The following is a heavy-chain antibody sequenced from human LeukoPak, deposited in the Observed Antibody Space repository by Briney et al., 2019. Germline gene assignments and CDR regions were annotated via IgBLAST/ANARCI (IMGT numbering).Heavy chain of an antibody. Sequence: PGGSLRLSCVVSGVSVSSNCMNWVRQPPGKGLEWVSLLYSGGATYYADSVKGRFTVSRDTSKNTLYLQMNGLRAEDTAVYYCAKESASFHVSGASFDYWGQGTLVTVSS. CDR1: GVSVSSNC. D-gene: IGHD3-10*01. J-gene: IGHJ4*02. CDR3: AKESASFHVSGASFDY. V-gene: IGHV3-66*01. CDR2: LYSGGAT.